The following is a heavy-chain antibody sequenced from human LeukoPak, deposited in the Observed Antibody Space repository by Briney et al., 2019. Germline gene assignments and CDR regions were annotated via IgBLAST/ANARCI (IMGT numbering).Heavy chain of an antibody. CDR3: ARESVVAGTWTLNYYYYGMDV. CDR2: IYTSGST. V-gene: IGHV4-4*07. D-gene: IGHD6-19*01. CDR1: GGSISSYY. Sequence: SETLFLTCTVSGGSISSYYWSWIRQPAGKGLEWIGRIYTSGSTNYNPSLTSRVTMSVDTSKNQFSLKLSSVTAADTAVYYCARESVVAGTWTLNYYYYGMDVWGQGTTVTVSS. J-gene: IGHJ6*02.